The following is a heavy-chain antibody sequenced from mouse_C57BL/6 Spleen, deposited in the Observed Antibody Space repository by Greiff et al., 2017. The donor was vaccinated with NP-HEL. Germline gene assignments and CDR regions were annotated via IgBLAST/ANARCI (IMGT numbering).Heavy chain of an antibody. J-gene: IGHJ2*01. V-gene: IGHV5-4*01. CDR2: ISDGGSYT. D-gene: IGHD1-1*01. CDR1: GFTFSSYA. CDR3: ASESTTVVATSYFDY. Sequence: EVQGVESGGGLVKPGGSLKLSCAASGFTFSSYAMSWVRQTPEKRLEWVATISDGGSYTYYPDNVKGRFTISRDNAKNNLYLQMSHLKSEDTAMYYCASESTTVVATSYFDYWGQGTTLTVSS.